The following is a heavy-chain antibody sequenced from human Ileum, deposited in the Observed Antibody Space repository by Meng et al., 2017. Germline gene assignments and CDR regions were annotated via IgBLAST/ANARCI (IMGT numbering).Heavy chain of an antibody. CDR3: ARHGGYSQDF. CDR2: ISQSGSA. CDR1: SGSISSNTY. J-gene: IGHJ4*02. D-gene: IGHD4-23*01. Sequence: QLQLPESGPGLVRPSGNLSLPWSVSSGSISSNTYWSWVRQPPGKGLEWIGQISQSGSAYYNPSLKSRVTMSVDKSKSQFSLMLTSVTAADTAIYYCARHGGYSQDFWGQGTLVTVSS. V-gene: IGHV4-4*02.